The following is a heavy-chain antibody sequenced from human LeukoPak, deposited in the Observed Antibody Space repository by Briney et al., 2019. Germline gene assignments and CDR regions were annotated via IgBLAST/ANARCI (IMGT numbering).Heavy chain of an antibody. J-gene: IGHJ4*02. V-gene: IGHV4-39*01. CDR2: IYYSGST. Sequence: SETLSLTCTVSGGSISSSSYYWGWIRQPPGKGLEWIGSIYYSGSTYYNPSLKSRVTISVDTSKNQFSLKLSSVTAADTAVYYCARISPLSADYWGQGTLVTVSS. CDR1: GGSISSSSYY. CDR3: ARISPLSADY.